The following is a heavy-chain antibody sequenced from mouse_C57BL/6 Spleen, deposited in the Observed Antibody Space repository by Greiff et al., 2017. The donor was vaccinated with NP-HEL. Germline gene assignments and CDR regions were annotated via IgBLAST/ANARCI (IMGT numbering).Heavy chain of an antibody. Sequence: QVQLQQSGAELVRPGASVTLSCKASGYTFTDYEMHWVKQTPVHGLEWIGAIDPETGGTAYNQKFKGKAILTADKSSSTAYMELRSLTSEDSAVYYCTWGSSSDWYFDVWGTGTTVTVSS. J-gene: IGHJ1*03. D-gene: IGHD1-1*01. CDR1: GYTFTDYE. V-gene: IGHV1-15*01. CDR3: TWGSSSDWYFDV. CDR2: IDPETGGT.